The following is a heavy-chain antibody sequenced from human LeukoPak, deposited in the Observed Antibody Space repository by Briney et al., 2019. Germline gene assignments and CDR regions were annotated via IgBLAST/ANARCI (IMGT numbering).Heavy chain of an antibody. V-gene: IGHV1-18*01. D-gene: IGHD3-16*02. CDR3: VRDPSNTSGRYTYFDY. CDR1: GYTFTSHG. Sequence: GASVKVSCKTYGYTFTSHGISWVRQAPGQGLEWMGWISGFNGETHYAQNLQGRVTMTTDTSTSTAYMELRSLRSDDTAVYYCVRDPSNTSGRYTYFDYWGQGTLVTVSS. CDR2: ISGFNGET. J-gene: IGHJ4*02.